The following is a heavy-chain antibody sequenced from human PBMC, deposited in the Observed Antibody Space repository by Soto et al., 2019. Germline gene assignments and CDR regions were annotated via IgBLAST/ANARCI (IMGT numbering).Heavy chain of an antibody. CDR1: GYTFTSHY. J-gene: IGHJ5*02. V-gene: IGHV1-46*03. Sequence: AELVQSGAEVKKTGASVELSCKTSGYTFTSHYIHWGRQAPGQGPEWMGIVNPVDNSRRYAQKFQRRVTMTGDTSTSAVYMELNSLTSEDTAVYYCTRGGTVAPEYDHWGKGTLVTVSS. CDR2: VNPVDNSR. CDR3: TRGGTVAPEYDH. D-gene: IGHD3-16*01.